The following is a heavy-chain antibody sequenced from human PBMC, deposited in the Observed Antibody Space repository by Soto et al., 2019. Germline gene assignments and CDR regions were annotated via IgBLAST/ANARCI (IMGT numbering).Heavy chain of an antibody. V-gene: IGHV1-69*02. J-gene: IGHJ4*02. CDR2: IIPILGIA. Sequence: QVQLVQSGAEVKKPGSSVKVSCKASGGTFSSYTISWVRQAPGQGLEWMGRIIPILGIANYAQKFQGRVTTTADKTTGTAYMELSSLGSEDPAVSYCASGYYCDSSGYSSPGFDYWGQGTLVTVSS. CDR1: GGTFSSYT. D-gene: IGHD3-22*01. CDR3: ASGYYCDSSGYSSPGFDY.